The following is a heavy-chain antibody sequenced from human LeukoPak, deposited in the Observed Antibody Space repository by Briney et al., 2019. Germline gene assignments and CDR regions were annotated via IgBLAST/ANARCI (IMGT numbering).Heavy chain of an antibody. V-gene: IGHV4-39*01. CDR2: IYYSGST. D-gene: IGHD3-3*02. J-gene: IGHJ4*02. CDR3: ARQPKSHFWSGYYTFFFDY. Sequence: KASETLSLTCTVSGGSISSSSHYWGWIRQPPGKGLEWIGSIYYSGSTYYNPSLKSRVTISVDTSKNQFSLKLSSVTAADTAVYYCARQPKSHFWSGYYTFFFDYWGQGTLVTVSS. CDR1: GGSISSSSHY.